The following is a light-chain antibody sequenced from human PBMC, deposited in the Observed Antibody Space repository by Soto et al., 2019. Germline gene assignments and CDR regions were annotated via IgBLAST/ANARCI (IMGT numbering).Light chain of an antibody. CDR1: HSVSSSY. CDR3: QQYGSSPPYT. Sequence: EIVLTQSPGTLSLSPGERATLSCRASHSVSSSYLAWYQQKPGQAPRLLIYGASSRATGIPDRFSGSGSGTDFALTISRLEPEDVVVYYCQQYGSSPPYTFGQGTKLEIK. J-gene: IGKJ2*01. V-gene: IGKV3-20*01. CDR2: GAS.